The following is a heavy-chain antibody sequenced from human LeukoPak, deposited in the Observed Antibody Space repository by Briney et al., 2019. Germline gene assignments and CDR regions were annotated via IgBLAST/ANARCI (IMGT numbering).Heavy chain of an antibody. CDR3: ARGIRTVTIFGVVITNYGMDV. Sequence: MASETLSLTCAVYGGSFSGYYWSWIRQPPGKGLEWIGEINHSGSTNYNPSLKSRVTISVDTSKNQFSLKLSSVTAADTAVYYCARGIRTVTIFGVVITNYGMDVWGQGTTVTVSS. J-gene: IGHJ6*02. CDR1: GGSFSGYY. CDR2: INHSGST. D-gene: IGHD3-3*01. V-gene: IGHV4-34*01.